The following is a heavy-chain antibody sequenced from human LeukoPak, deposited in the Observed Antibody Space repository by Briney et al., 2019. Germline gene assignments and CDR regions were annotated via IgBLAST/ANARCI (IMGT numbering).Heavy chain of an antibody. Sequence: GGSLRLSCAASGFTFSSYPMSWVRQAPGKGLEWVSSISGSGGSTLYADSVKGRFTISRDNSKNTLYLQMNSLRAEDTAVYYCAKAYYDSCGYYIYFAFWGRGTLVTVSS. D-gene: IGHD3-22*01. V-gene: IGHV3-23*01. CDR2: ISGSGGST. CDR1: GFTFSSYP. CDR3: AKAYYDSCGYYIYFAF. J-gene: IGHJ4*02.